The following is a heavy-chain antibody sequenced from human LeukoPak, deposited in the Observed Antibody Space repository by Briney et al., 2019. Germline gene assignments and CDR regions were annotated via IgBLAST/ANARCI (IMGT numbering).Heavy chain of an antibody. CDR2: IGGSGDKT. CDR1: GFTFSSYA. Sequence: GGSLRLTCAVSGFTFSSYAMHWVRQAPGKGPEWVSTIGGSGDKTFYADSVKGRFTISRDNSKNMLHLQMSSLTGEDTALYYGVRRGAASSGWGDHDYWGQGALVTVSS. D-gene: IGHD6-19*01. V-gene: IGHV3-23*01. CDR3: VRRGAASSGWGDHDY. J-gene: IGHJ4*02.